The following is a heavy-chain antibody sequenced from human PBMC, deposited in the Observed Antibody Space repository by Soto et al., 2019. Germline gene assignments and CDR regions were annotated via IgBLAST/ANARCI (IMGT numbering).Heavy chain of an antibody. J-gene: IGHJ4*02. CDR2: VYYSGAT. CDR3: ARDKDLQPIVWGF. Sequence: QVHLQESGPGLVRPSQTLSLTCTVAGDSMATGGHYYNWIRQVPGKGLECIGYVYYSGATHYTPSLRARATISRDTSKNQFSLRLISATAADTALYFCARDKDLQPIVWGFWGAGIQVTVSS. V-gene: IGHV4-31*03. CDR1: GDSMATGGHY. D-gene: IGHD3-16*01.